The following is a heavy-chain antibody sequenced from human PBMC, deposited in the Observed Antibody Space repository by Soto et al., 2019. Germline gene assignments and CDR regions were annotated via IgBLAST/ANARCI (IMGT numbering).Heavy chain of an antibody. CDR3: AKVPFYYCTNGVCYTSGYFDY. Sequence: EVQLLESGGGLVQPGGSLRLSCAASGFTFSSYAMSWVRQAPGKGLEWVSAISGSGGSTYYADSVKGRFTISRDNSKNTLYLQMNSLRAEDTAVYYCAKVPFYYCTNGVCYTSGYFDYWGQGTLVTVSS. J-gene: IGHJ4*02. V-gene: IGHV3-23*01. D-gene: IGHD2-8*01. CDR1: GFTFSSYA. CDR2: ISGSGGST.